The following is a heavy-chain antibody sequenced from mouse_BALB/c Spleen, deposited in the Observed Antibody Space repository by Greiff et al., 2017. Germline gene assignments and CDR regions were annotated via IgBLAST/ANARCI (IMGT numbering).Heavy chain of an antibody. CDR2: INPSSGYT. CDR1: GYTFTSYT. D-gene: IGHD3-1*01. V-gene: IGHV1-4*01. J-gene: IGHJ4*01. Sequence: QVQLQQSGAELARPGASVKMSCKASGYTFTSYTMHWVKQRPGQGLEWIGYINPSSGYTNYNQKFKDKATLTADKSSSTAYMQLSSLTSEDSAVYYCARTEGTRYGMDYWGQGTSVTVSS. CDR3: ARTEGTRYGMDY.